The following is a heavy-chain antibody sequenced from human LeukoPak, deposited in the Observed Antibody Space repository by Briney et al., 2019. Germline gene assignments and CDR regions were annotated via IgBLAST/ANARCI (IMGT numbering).Heavy chain of an antibody. Sequence: GGSLRLSCAASGFTFSSYSMSWVRQAPGKGLEWVSSISSSSSYIYYADSVKGRFTISRDNAKNSLYLQMNSLRAEDTAVYYCARGQYQLLKGLDYYMDVWGKGTTVTVSS. CDR2: ISSSSSYI. V-gene: IGHV3-21*01. CDR3: ARGQYQLLKGLDYYMDV. D-gene: IGHD2-2*01. CDR1: GFTFSSYS. J-gene: IGHJ6*03.